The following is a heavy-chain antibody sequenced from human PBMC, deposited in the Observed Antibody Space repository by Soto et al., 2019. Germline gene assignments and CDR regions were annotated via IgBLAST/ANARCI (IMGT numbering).Heavy chain of an antibody. CDR3: TKTPHYDFWSGHRTYYFDY. Sequence: GGSLRLSCAASGFTFSSYAMSWVRQAPGKGLEWVSAISGSGGSTYYADSVKGRFTISRDNSKNTLYLQMNSLRAEDTAVYYCTKTPHYDFWSGHRTYYFDYWGQGTLVTVSS. CDR1: GFTFSSYA. D-gene: IGHD3-3*01. J-gene: IGHJ4*02. V-gene: IGHV3-23*01. CDR2: ISGSGGST.